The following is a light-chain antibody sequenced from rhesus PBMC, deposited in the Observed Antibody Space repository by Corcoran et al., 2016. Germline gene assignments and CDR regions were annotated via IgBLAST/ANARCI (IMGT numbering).Light chain of an antibody. Sequence: ETVVTQSPATLSLSPGERATLSYRASQSVGNYLAWYQQKPGQAPRLLIYGASSRATGIPARFSGSGSGTDFTLTISSLEPEDVGVYYCQQSSIFFTFGPGTKLDIK. CDR3: QQSSIFFT. CDR1: QSVGNY. J-gene: IGKJ3*01. CDR2: GAS. V-gene: IGKV3-24*04.